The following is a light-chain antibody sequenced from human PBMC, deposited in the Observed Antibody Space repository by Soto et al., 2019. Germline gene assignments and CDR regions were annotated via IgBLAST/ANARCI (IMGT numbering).Light chain of an antibody. CDR1: QSVTKY. CDR2: DSS. V-gene: IGKV3-20*01. J-gene: IGKJ1*01. Sequence: IVLTQSPATLSLSPGERATLSCRASQSVTKYLAWYQQKPGQAPRLLIYDSSNRATGIPARFSGSGSGTDFTLTISRLEPEDFAVYYCQQYGRSPTFGQGTKVDIK. CDR3: QQYGRSPT.